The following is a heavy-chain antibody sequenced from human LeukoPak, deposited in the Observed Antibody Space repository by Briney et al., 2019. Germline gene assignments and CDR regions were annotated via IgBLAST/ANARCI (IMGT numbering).Heavy chain of an antibody. D-gene: IGHD3-3*01. CDR3: ARGHDFWSGYYILDY. CDR2: ISAYNGNT. Sequence: ASVKVSCKASGYIFSNYGVSWVRLAPGQGLEWMGWISAYNGNTNYAQKLQGRVTMTTDTSTSTAYMELRSLRSDDTAVYYCARGHDFWSGYYILDYWGQGTLVTVSS. V-gene: IGHV1-18*01. J-gene: IGHJ4*02. CDR1: GYIFSNYG.